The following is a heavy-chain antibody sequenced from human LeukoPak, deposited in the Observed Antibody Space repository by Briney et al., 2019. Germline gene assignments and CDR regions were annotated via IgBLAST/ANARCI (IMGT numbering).Heavy chain of an antibody. CDR2: ISGSSGYT. D-gene: IGHD1-1*01. CDR1: GFTFSDYY. CDR3: ARGTGTTAYFDY. J-gene: IGHJ4*02. V-gene: IGHV3-11*06. Sequence: GGSLRLSCAASGFTFSDYYMSRVRQAPGKGLEWVSYISGSSGYTKYADSVKGRFTISRDNAKNSLYLQVNSLRAEDTAVYYCARGTGTTAYFDYWGQGTPVTVSS.